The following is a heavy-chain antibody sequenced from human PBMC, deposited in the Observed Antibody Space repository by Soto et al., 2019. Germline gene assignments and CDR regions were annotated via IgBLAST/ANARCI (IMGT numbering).Heavy chain of an antibody. CDR1: GYAFTRNW. CDR3: AKRGADDAFDV. V-gene: IGHV5-51*01. J-gene: IGHJ3*01. D-gene: IGHD1-26*01. CDR2: IYPGDSDI. Sequence: GESLKISCKGSGYAFTRNWSGWVRQMAGKGLEWMGIIYPGDSDIRYSPSFQGQVTISADKSISTAYLQWSSLKASDTAIYYCAKRGADDAFDVWGQGTMVT.